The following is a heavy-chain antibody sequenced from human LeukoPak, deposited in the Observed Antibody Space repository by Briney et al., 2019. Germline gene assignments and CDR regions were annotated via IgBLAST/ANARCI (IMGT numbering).Heavy chain of an antibody. CDR2: FTSRSGTI. CDR1: GFTFSSYS. D-gene: IGHD6-13*01. J-gene: IGHJ4*02. CDR3: ARESSGIAATDKIDF. Sequence: GGSLRLSCVVSGFTFSSYSMNWVRQAPGKGLEWVSSFTSRSGTIYYADSVKGRFTISRDNAKNSLFLQMSSLRVEDTAVYYCARESSGIAATDKIDFWGQGTLVTVSS. V-gene: IGHV3-21*01.